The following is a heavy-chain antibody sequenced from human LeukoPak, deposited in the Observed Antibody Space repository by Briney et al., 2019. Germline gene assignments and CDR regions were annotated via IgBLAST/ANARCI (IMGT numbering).Heavy chain of an antibody. CDR1: GYTFTSYD. J-gene: IGHJ4*02. Sequence: GASVKVSCKASGYTFTSYDINWVRQATGQGLEWMGWMNPNSGNTGYAQKFQGRVTMTRDTSISTAYMELSRLRSDDTAVYYCARRIVGATRPFDYWGQGTLVTVSS. D-gene: IGHD1-26*01. V-gene: IGHV1-8*01. CDR3: ARRIVGATRPFDY. CDR2: MNPNSGNT.